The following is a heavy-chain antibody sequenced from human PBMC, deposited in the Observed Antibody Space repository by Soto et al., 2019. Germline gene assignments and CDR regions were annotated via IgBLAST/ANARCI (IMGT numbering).Heavy chain of an antibody. CDR3: ARVYQAELVVPAATYYYYYMDV. Sequence: GGSLRLSCAASGFTFSSYAMHWVRQAPGKGLEYVSAISSNGGSTYYANSVKGRFTISRDNSKNTLYLQMGSLRAEDMAVYYCARVYQAELVVPAATYYYYYMDVWGKGTTVTVSS. CDR1: GFTFSSYA. D-gene: IGHD2-2*01. V-gene: IGHV3-64*01. CDR2: ISSNGGST. J-gene: IGHJ6*03.